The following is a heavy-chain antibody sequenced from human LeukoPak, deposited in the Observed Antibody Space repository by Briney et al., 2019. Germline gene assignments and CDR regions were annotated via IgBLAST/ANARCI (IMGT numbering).Heavy chain of an antibody. Sequence: GGSLRLSCTASGFTVSNNYMSWVRQAPGKGLEWVSISYSGTNTNYADSVKGRFTISRDTSQNTLSLQMNSLRAEDTAVYYCAKDKSRLGEQKTLDYWGQGTLVTVSS. CDR1: GFTVSNNY. CDR3: AKDKSRLGEQKTLDY. D-gene: IGHD3-16*01. V-gene: IGHV3-53*01. J-gene: IGHJ4*02. CDR2: SYSGTNT.